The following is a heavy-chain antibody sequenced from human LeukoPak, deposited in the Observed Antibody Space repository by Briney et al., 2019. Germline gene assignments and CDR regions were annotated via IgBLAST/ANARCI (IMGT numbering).Heavy chain of an antibody. J-gene: IGHJ3*02. V-gene: IGHV3-66*01. CDR2: IYSGGST. Sequence: PGGSLRLSCAASRFTFRSYAMSWVRQAPGTELEGVSVIYSGGSTYYADSVKGRFTISRDNSKNTLYLQMNSLRAEDTAVYYCARGTDIPKANNDAFDIWGQGTMVTVSS. CDR3: ARGTDIPKANNDAFDI. CDR1: RFTFRSYA. D-gene: IGHD2-21*02.